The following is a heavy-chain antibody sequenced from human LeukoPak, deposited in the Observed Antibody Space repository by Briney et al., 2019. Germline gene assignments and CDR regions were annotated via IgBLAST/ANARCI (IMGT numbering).Heavy chain of an antibody. CDR3: ARGGGYNDY. CDR2: ISAYNGNT. J-gene: IGHJ4*02. Sequence: LEWMGWISAYNGNTNYAQKLQGRVTMTTDTSASTAYMELRSLTSDDTAVYYCARGGGYNDYWGQGTLVTVSS. D-gene: IGHD5-24*01. V-gene: IGHV1-18*01.